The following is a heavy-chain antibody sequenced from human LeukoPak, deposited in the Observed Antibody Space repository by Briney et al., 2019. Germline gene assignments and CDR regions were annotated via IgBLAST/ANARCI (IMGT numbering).Heavy chain of an antibody. J-gene: IGHJ4*02. CDR3: ASAPVVGKAEAF. D-gene: IGHD1-26*01. CDR1: GFTFSSYA. V-gene: IGHV3-23*01. CDR2: ISGSGSST. Sequence: GGSLRLSCAASGFTFSSYAMSWVRQAPGKGLEWVSVISGSGSSTYADAVKGRFTISRDNSKNTLYLQMTSLRVEDTAVYFCASAPVVGKAEAFWGQGTLVTVSS.